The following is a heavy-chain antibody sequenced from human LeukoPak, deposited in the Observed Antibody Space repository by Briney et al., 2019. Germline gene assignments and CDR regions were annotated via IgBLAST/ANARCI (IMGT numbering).Heavy chain of an antibody. D-gene: IGHD5-12*01. Sequence: SVKVSCKASRGTFSKYAISWVRQAPGQGLEWMGRIIPILNITHYAQKFQGRVTIAADKSTSTAYMELSSLRSEDTAVYYCARTSGYREFDYWGQGTLVTVSS. CDR3: ARTSGYREFDY. V-gene: IGHV1-69*04. CDR1: RGTFSKYA. CDR2: IIPILNIT. J-gene: IGHJ4*02.